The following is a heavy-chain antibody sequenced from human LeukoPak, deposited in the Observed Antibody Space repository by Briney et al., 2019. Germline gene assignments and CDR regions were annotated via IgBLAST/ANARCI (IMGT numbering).Heavy chain of an antibody. J-gene: IGHJ4*02. Sequence: PGGSLRLSCAASGFTFSSYSMNWVRQAPGKGLEWVSSISSSSSYIYYADSVKGRFTISRDNAKNSLYLQMNSLRAEDTAVYYCARVWVVPAAMDYWGRGYLVTVSS. D-gene: IGHD2-2*01. CDR3: ARVWVVPAAMDY. CDR2: ISSSSSYI. V-gene: IGHV3-21*01. CDR1: GFTFSSYS.